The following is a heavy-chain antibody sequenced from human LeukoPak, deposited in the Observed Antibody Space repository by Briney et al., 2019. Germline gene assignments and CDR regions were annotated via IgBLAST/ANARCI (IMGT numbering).Heavy chain of an antibody. CDR1: GGTFSSYA. V-gene: IGHV1-69*06. CDR2: IIPVFGTA. CDR3: ARDNYSNYDYYYGMDV. Sequence: ASVKVSCKASGGTFSSYAISWVRQAPGQGLEWMGGIIPVFGTANYAQKFQGRVTITADKSTSTAYMELSSLRSEDTAVYYCARDNYSNYDYYYGMDVWGQGTTVTVSS. J-gene: IGHJ6*02. D-gene: IGHD4-11*01.